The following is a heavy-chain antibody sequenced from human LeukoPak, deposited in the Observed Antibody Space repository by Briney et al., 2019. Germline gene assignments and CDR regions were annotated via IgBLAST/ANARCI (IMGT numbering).Heavy chain of an antibody. CDR1: GFTFSNYG. V-gene: IGHV3-30*02. Sequence: GGSLRLSCAASGFTFSNYGMHWVRQAPGKGLEWVAFTRYDGSNKYYADSVKGRFTISRDNSKNTLYLQMNSLRAEDTAVYYCAKDGSFGSGSFYDAAPDYWGQGTLVTGPS. CDR3: AKDGSFGSGSFYDAAPDY. J-gene: IGHJ4*02. CDR2: TRYDGSNK. D-gene: IGHD3-10*01.